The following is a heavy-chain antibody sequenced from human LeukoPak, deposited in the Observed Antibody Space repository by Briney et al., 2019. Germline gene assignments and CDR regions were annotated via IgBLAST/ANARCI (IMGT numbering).Heavy chain of an antibody. J-gene: IGHJ1*01. D-gene: IGHD3-22*01. CDR1: GGSISNYY. V-gene: IGHV4-59*01. Sequence: SETLSLTCTVSGGSISNYYWTWIRQPPGKGLEWIGYIYYSGSTNYNPSLNSRVTISVDTSKNQFSLKLSSVTAADTAVYYCARRRYYDSTGYLDWGQGTLVTVSS. CDR2: IYYSGST. CDR3: ARRRYYDSTGYLD.